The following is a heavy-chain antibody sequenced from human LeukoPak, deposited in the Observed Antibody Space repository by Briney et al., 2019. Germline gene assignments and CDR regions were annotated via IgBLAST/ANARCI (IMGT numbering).Heavy chain of an antibody. CDR2: IRYDGSNK. CDR3: AKDSFYDSSGYYGHYFDY. CDR1: GFTFSSYG. Sequence: GGSLRLSCAASGFTFSSYGMHWVRQAPGKGLEWVAFIRYDGSNKYYADSVKGRFTISRDNSKNTLYLQMNSPRAEDTAVYYCAKDSFYDSSGYYGHYFDYWGQGTLVTVSS. J-gene: IGHJ4*02. V-gene: IGHV3-30*02. D-gene: IGHD3-22*01.